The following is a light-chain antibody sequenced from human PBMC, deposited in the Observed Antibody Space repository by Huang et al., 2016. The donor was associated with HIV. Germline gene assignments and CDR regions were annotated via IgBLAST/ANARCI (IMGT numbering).Light chain of an antibody. CDR2: DTS. Sequence: EIMMTQSPATLSVSPGGRATLPCRASQNVRNNLAWYQQKTGQAPRLLIYDTSTRASGIPARFSCSGSGTEFTLTISGRQSEDFAFYYCQQYDNWPPGLTFGGGTKIEI. CDR1: QNVRNN. CDR3: QQYDNWPPGLT. J-gene: IGKJ4*01. V-gene: IGKV3D-15*01.